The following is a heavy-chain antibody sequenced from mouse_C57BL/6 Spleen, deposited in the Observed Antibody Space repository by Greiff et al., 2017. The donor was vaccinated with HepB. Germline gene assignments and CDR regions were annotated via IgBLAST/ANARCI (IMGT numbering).Heavy chain of an antibody. CDR1: GYTFTSYW. J-gene: IGHJ2*01. D-gene: IGHD2-3*01. CDR3: GRYPIYDGYYGYFDY. Sequence: QVQLQQPGAELVRPGSSVKLSCKASGYTFTSYWMHWVKQRPIQGLEWIGNIDPSDSETHYNQKFKDKATLTVDKSSSTAYMQLSSLTSEDSAVYDCGRYPIYDGYYGYFDYWGQGTTLTVSS. V-gene: IGHV1-52*01. CDR2: IDPSDSET.